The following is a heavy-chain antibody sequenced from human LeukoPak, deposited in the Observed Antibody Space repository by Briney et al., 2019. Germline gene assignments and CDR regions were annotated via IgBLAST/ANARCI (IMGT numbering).Heavy chain of an antibody. CDR2: IYPGDSDT. D-gene: IGHD2-15*01. J-gene: IGHJ4*02. V-gene: IGHV5-51*01. CDR1: GYSFTSYW. CDR3: AALLGYCSGGSCYSTYYFDY. Sequence: GESLKISCKGSGYSFTSYWIGWVRQMPGEGLEWMGIIYPGDSDTRYSPSFQGQVTISADKSISTAYLQWSSLKASDTAMYYCAALLGYCSGGSCYSTYYFDYWGQGTLVTVSS.